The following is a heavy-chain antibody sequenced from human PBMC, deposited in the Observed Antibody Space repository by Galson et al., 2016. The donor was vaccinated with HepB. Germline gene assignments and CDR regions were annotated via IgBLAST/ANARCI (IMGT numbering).Heavy chain of an antibody. CDR3: AKISVQYSYHYWGFDY. J-gene: IGHJ4*02. V-gene: IGHV3-23*01. CDR2: ISGSGDT. Sequence: SLRLSCAASGFTFSTYAMSWVRQAPGKGLEWVSGISGSGDTKFADSVKGRFTISRHNSKPTLYLQRNSLRVEDPAVYYCAKISVQYSYHYWGFDYWGQGTLVTVSS. D-gene: IGHD5-18*01. CDR1: GFTFSTYA.